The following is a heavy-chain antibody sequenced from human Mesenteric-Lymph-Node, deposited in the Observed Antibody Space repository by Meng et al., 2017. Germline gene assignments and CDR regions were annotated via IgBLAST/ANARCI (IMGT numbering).Heavy chain of an antibody. CDR3: AADYLSGSYYDDAFDI. Sequence: SVKVSCKASGFTFTSSAMQWVRQARGQRLEWIGWIVVGSGNTNYAQKFQERVTITRDMSTSTDYMELSSLRSEDTAVYYCAADYLSGSYYDDAFDIWGQGTMVTVSS. J-gene: IGHJ3*02. V-gene: IGHV1-58*02. CDR2: IVVGSGNT. CDR1: GFTFTSSA. D-gene: IGHD1-26*01.